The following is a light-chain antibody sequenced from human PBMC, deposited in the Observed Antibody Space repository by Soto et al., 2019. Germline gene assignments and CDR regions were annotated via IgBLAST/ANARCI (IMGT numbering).Light chain of an antibody. J-gene: IGKJ1*01. Sequence: EIVMTQSPATLSVSPGERATLSCRASQSVSSNLAWYQQKPGQAPRLLIYGASTRATGIPARFSGSGSGTDFTLTISSLQSEDVAVYYCQQYNNGPQTFGQGTKVEIK. CDR1: QSVSSN. CDR3: QQYNNGPQT. CDR2: GAS. V-gene: IGKV3-15*01.